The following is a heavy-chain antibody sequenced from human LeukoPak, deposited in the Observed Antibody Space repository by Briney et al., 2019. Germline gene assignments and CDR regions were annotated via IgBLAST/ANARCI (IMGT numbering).Heavy chain of an antibody. CDR2: IYYSGST. J-gene: IGHJ6*02. V-gene: IGHV4-59*01. Sequence: PSETLSLTCTVSGGSISSYYWSWIRQPPGKGLEWIGHIYYSGSTNYNPSLKSRVTISVDTSKNQFSLKLSSVTAADTAVYYCARDHSSGWTGDYYYYGMDVWGQGTTVTVSS. D-gene: IGHD6-19*01. CDR1: GGSISSYY. CDR3: ARDHSSGWTGDYYYYGMDV.